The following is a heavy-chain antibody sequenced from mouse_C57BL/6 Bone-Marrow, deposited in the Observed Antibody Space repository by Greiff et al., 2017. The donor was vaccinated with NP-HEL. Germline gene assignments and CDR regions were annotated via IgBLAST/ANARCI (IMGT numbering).Heavy chain of an antibody. Sequence: QVQLQQPGAELVRPGSSVKLSCKASGYTFTSYWMDWVKQRPGQGLEWIGNIYPSDSETHYNQKFKDKATLTVDKSYSTAYMQLSSLTSEDSAVYYCARYPLWEEGFDYWGQGTTLTVSS. CDR2: IYPSDSET. J-gene: IGHJ2*01. CDR1: GYTFTSYW. CDR3: ARYPLWEEGFDY. V-gene: IGHV1-61*01. D-gene: IGHD4-1*01.